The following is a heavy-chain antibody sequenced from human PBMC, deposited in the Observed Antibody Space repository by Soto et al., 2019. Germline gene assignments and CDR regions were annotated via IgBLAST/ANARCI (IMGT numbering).Heavy chain of an antibody. D-gene: IGHD2-21*02. CDR2: MYNTGST. CDR1: GDSISGYY. Sequence: SGTLSLTCTVSGDSISGYYWSWIRQPPGKGLEWIGYMYNTGSTVYNPSFKSRVTISVDTSKNQFSLKLNSVTAADTAVYYCARDLWGYCGTDCYPLDVWGQGTTVT. CDR3: ARDLWGYCGTDCYPLDV. J-gene: IGHJ6*02. V-gene: IGHV4-59*01.